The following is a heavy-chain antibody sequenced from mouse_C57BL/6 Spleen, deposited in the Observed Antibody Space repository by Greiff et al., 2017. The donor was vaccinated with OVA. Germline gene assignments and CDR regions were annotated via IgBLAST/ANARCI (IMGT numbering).Heavy chain of an antibody. V-gene: IGHV14-2*01. CDR1: GFNIKDYY. Sequence: EVQRVESGAELVKPGASVKLSCTASGFNIKDYYMHWVKQRTEQGLEWIGRIDPEDGETKYAPKFQGKATITADTSSNTAYLQLSSLTSEDTAVYYCAFVYYYGSSYGYFDVWGTGTTVTVSS. CDR3: AFVYYYGSSYGYFDV. D-gene: IGHD1-1*01. CDR2: IDPEDGET. J-gene: IGHJ1*03.